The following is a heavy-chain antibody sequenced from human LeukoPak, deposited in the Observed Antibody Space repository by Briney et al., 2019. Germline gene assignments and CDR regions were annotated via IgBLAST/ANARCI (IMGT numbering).Heavy chain of an antibody. J-gene: IGHJ4*02. V-gene: IGHV4-59*01. Sequence: SETLSLTCTVSGGSISSYYWSWIRQPPGKGLEWIGYIYYSGSTNYNPSLKSRVTISVDTSKNQFSLKLSSVTAADTAVYYCARVSGYDWESFYDSWGQGTLVTVSS. D-gene: IGHD5-12*01. CDR3: ARVSGYDWESFYDS. CDR1: GGSISSYY. CDR2: IYYSGST.